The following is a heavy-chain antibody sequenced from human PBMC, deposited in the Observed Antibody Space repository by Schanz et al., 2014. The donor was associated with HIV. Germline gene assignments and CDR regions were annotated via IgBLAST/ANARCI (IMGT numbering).Heavy chain of an antibody. CDR3: TRAYCGADCSRFYYYGTDV. CDR2: IIPVSGTA. J-gene: IGHJ6*02. D-gene: IGHD2-21*02. CDR1: GGTLSNYA. Sequence: QVQLVQSGAEVKKTGSPVKVSCKAFGGTLSNYAISWVRQAPGQGLEWMGGIIPVSGTASYAQRFQGRVSITADESTSTAYMELSGLRSEDTAVYYCTRAYCGADCSRFYYYGTDVWGQGTTVTVSS. V-gene: IGHV1-69*01.